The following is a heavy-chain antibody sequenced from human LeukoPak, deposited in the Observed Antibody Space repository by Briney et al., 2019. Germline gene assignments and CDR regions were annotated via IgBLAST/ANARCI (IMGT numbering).Heavy chain of an antibody. CDR3: APVAVAGTFDGMDV. CDR2: INPILGIA. V-gene: IGHV1-69*02. J-gene: IGHJ6*02. Sequence: GASVKVSCQACVGTFRRYTLSWVRQAPGQGLAWMERINPILGIANYAQKFQGRVTITADKSTSTAYMELSSLRSEDTAVYYCAPVAVAGTFDGMDVWGQGTTVTVSS. D-gene: IGHD6-19*01. CDR1: VGTFRRYT.